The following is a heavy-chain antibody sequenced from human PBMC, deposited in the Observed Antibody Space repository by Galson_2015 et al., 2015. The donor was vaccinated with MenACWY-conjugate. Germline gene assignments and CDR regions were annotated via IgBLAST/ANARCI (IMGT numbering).Heavy chain of an antibody. J-gene: IGHJ6*02. D-gene: IGHD1-26*01. CDR2: ISPGDSYT. CDR1: GYTFTTYW. V-gene: IGHV5-51*01. Sequence: QSGAEVKKPGESLKISCKGSGYTFTTYWIGWVRQMPGKGLEWMGFISPGDSYTRYNPAFQGQVTISAGKSISTAYLQWNSLQASDTAMYYCTRHPPGGRGMDVWGQGTTVTVSS. CDR3: TRHPPGGRGMDV.